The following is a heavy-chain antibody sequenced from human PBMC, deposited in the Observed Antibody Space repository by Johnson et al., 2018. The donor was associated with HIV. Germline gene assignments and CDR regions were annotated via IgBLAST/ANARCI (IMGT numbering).Heavy chain of an antibody. D-gene: IGHD3-10*01. V-gene: IGHV3-23*04. CDR1: GFTFSSYA. J-gene: IGHJ3*01. Sequence: VQLVESGGGLVQPGGSLRLSCAASGFTFSSYAMSWVRQAPGKGLEWVSAISGSGSSTHYAESVKGRFTISRDNSKNTLYLQMTSLRQDDTAVYSCYCTDHWGAGSESKGTFDAWGQGTMVTVSS. CDR3: YCTDHWGAGSESKGTFDA. CDR2: ISGSGSST.